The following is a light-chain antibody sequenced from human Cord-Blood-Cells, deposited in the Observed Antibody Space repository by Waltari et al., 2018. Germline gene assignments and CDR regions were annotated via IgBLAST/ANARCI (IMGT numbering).Light chain of an antibody. CDR3: QSADSSGTVV. CDR2: KDS. Sequence: SYELTQPPSVSVSPGQTARTTCSGDALPKQYAYWYKQKPGQAPVLVIYKDSERPSGIPERFSGSSSGTTVTLTISGVQAEDEADYYCQSADSSGTVVFGGGTKLTVL. V-gene: IGLV3-25*03. CDR1: ALPKQY. J-gene: IGLJ2*01.